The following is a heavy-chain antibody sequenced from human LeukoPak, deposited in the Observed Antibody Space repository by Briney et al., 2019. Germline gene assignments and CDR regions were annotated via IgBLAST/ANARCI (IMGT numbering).Heavy chain of an antibody. Sequence: GGSLRLSCAASGFTFRNYWMSWVRQAPGKGLEWVANIKQDGGEKYYVDSVKGRFTISRDNSKNMLCLQMNSLRAEDTAVYYCAKPYYYGSRSYMDYWGQGTLVTVSS. J-gene: IGHJ4*02. CDR3: AKPYYYGSRSYMDY. CDR1: GFTFRNYW. D-gene: IGHD3-10*01. V-gene: IGHV3-7*02. CDR2: IKQDGGEK.